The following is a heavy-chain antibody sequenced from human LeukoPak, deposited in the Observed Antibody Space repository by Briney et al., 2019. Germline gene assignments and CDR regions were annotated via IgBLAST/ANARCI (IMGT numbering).Heavy chain of an antibody. CDR1: GFTFSSYA. CDR2: ISGSGGST. CDR3: AKDPGYCSSTSCYSLDY. Sequence: GGSLRLSCAASGFTFSSYAMSWVRQAPGKGLEWVSAISGSGGSTYYADSVKGRFTISRDNSKNTLYLQMNGLRAEDTAVYYCAKDPGYCSSTSCYSLDYWGQGTLVTVSS. D-gene: IGHD2-2*01. V-gene: IGHV3-23*01. J-gene: IGHJ4*02.